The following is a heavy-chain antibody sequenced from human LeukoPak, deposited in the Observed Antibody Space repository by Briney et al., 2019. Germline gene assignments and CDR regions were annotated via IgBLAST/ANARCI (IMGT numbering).Heavy chain of an antibody. Sequence: ASVKVSCKASGYTFTGYYMHWVRQAPGQGLEWMGWINPNGGGTNYAQKFQGRVTMTRDTSISTAYMELSRLRSDDTAVYYCARAYSGYDLGGAKGYWGQGTLVTVSS. CDR1: GYTFTGYY. J-gene: IGHJ4*02. V-gene: IGHV1-2*02. CDR2: INPNGGGT. CDR3: ARAYSGYDLGGAKGY. D-gene: IGHD5-12*01.